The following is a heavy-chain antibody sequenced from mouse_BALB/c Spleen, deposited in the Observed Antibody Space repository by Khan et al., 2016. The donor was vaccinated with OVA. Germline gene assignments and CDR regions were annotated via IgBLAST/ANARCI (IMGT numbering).Heavy chain of an antibody. J-gene: IGHJ2*01. V-gene: IGHV3-2*02. D-gene: IGHD1-2*01. CDR3: ARTARIKY. Sequence: EVQLQESGPGLVKPSQSLSLTCTVTGYSITSGYGWNWIRQFPENKLEWMGYISYSGSTNYNPSLKSRISITRDTSKNQFCLQLNSVTTEDTATYYCARTARIKYWGQGTTLTVSS. CDR1: GYSITSGYG. CDR2: ISYSGST.